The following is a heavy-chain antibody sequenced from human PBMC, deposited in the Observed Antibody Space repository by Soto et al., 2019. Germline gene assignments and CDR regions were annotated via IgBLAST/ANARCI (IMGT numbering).Heavy chain of an antibody. CDR2: ISGSGGST. V-gene: IGHV3-23*01. J-gene: IGHJ6*02. Sequence: EVQLLESGGGLVQPGGSLRLSCAASGFTFSSYAMSWVRQAPGKGLEWVSAISGSGGSTYYADSVKGRFIISRDNPRNTLYLQMNSLGAEDTAVYYCAGGSVLLWFGELWGPNYGMDVWGQGTTVTVSS. CDR3: AGGSVLLWFGELWGPNYGMDV. CDR1: GFTFSSYA. D-gene: IGHD3-10*01.